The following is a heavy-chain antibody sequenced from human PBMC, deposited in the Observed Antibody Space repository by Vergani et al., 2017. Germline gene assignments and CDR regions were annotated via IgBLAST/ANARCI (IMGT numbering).Heavy chain of an antibody. J-gene: IGHJ6*02. CDR1: GFTVSSNY. D-gene: IGHD6-19*01. CDR2: IYSGGST. Sequence: EVQLVESGGGLVQPGGSLRLSCAASGFTVSSNYMSWVRQAPGKGLEWVSVIYSGGSTYYADSVKGRFTSSRDNSKNTLYLQMNLRRAEETAVYYCARVYSSGWYYYGMDVWGQGTTVTVSS. V-gene: IGHV3-66*01. CDR3: ARVYSSGWYYYGMDV.